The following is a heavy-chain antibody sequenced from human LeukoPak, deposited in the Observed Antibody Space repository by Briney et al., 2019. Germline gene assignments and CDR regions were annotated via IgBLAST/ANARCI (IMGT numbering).Heavy chain of an antibody. D-gene: IGHD4-17*01. CDR1: GLPFSRSG. CDR3: ARYGTDPFDI. Sequence: GGSLRLSCAAPGLPFSRSGMHWVRQARGKGLVWVSRINNDGSNTYYADSVKGRFTISRDNAKNTLYLQMDGLRAEDTALYYCARYGTDPFDIWGQGTLVTVSS. V-gene: IGHV3-74*01. J-gene: IGHJ3*02. CDR2: INNDGSNT.